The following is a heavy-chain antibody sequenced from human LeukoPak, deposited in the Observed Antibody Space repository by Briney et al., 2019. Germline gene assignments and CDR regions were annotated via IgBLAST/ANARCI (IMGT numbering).Heavy chain of an antibody. CDR3: ATYYYDSDGFHFHH. CDR1: GFTFRSYG. D-gene: IGHD3-22*01. Sequence: GGSLRLSCAASGFTFRSYGMHWVRQAPGKGLEYVSAISSNGGRTYYANSVKGRFTISRDNSRNTLYLQMGSLRAEDMAVYYCATYYYDSDGFHFHHWGQGTLVTVPS. V-gene: IGHV3-64*01. CDR2: ISSNGGRT. J-gene: IGHJ1*01.